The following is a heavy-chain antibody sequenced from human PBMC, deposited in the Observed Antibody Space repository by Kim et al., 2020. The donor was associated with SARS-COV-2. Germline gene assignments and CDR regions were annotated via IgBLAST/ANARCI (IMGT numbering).Heavy chain of an antibody. V-gene: IGHV3-30*04. CDR2: ISYDGSNK. CDR1: GFTFSSYA. J-gene: IGHJ4*02. Sequence: GGSLRLSCAASGFTFSSYAMHWVRQAPGKGLEWVAVISYDGSNKYYADSVKGRFTISRDNSNNTLYLQMNSLRAENTAVYYCARERPPDAPFDYWGQGTL. CDR3: ARERPPDAPFDY.